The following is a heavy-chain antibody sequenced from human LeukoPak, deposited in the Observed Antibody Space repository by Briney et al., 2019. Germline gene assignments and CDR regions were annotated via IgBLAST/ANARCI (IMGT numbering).Heavy chain of an antibody. CDR2: INHSGST. V-gene: IGHV4-34*01. Sequence: PSETLSLTCAVYGVSFSGYYCSWIRQPPGKGLEWVGEINHSGSTNYNPSLKSRVTISVDTSKNQFSLKLSSVTAADTAVYYCARGTDTSSFDYWGQGTLVTVSS. D-gene: IGHD2-2*02. J-gene: IGHJ4*02. CDR3: ARGTDTSSFDY. CDR1: GVSFSGYY.